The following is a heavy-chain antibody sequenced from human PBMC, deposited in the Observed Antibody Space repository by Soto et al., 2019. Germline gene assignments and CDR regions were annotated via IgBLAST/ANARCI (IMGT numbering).Heavy chain of an antibody. CDR2: IYYSGRT. CDR3: ATVGGDDFGDSGGFDY. Sequence: SETLSLTCTVSGGSIRDYCWTWFRQPPGKGLEWIAYIYYSGRTNYNPSLKSRVSISVDTSKNHFSLQLRSVTAADTAVYYCATVGGDDFGDSGGFDYWGQGSLVTVSS. J-gene: IGHJ4*02. D-gene: IGHD4-17*01. CDR1: GGSIRDYC. V-gene: IGHV4-59*01.